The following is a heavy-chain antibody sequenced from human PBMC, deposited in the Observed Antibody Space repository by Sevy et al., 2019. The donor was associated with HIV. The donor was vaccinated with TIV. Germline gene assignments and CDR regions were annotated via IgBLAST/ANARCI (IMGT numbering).Heavy chain of an antibody. J-gene: IGHJ5*02. Sequence: GGSLRLSCAASGFTFRNYDMSWVRQAPGKGLEWVSTISGSGDSTFYADSVKGRFTISRDNSKSTLNLQMNSLRAEDTAVYYCAKVLSSSSFNWFDPWGQGTLVTVSS. V-gene: IGHV3-23*01. CDR1: GFTFRNYD. CDR3: AKVLSSSSFNWFDP. D-gene: IGHD6-6*01. CDR2: ISGSGDST.